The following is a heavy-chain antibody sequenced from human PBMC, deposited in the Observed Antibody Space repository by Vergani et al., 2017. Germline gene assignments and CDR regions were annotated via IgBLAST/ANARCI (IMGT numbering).Heavy chain of an antibody. V-gene: IGHV3-23*01. CDR3: AKGRAEGRYYGMDV. J-gene: IGHJ6*02. Sequence: EVQLLESGGGLVQPGGSLRLSCAASGFTFSSYAMSWVRQAPGKGREWVSAISGSGGSTYYADSLKGRFTISRDNSKNTLYLQMNSLRAEDTAVYYCAKGRAEGRYYGMDVWGQGTTVTVSS. CDR2: ISGSGGST. CDR1: GFTFSSYA.